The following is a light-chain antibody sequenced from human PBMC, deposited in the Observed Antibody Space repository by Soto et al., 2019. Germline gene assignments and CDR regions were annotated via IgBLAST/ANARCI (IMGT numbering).Light chain of an antibody. J-gene: IGLJ1*01. V-gene: IGLV2-23*01. CDR1: SSDVGSGNHHL. CDR2: EGS. Sequence: QSALTQPASVSGSPGQSITISCTGTSSDVGSGNHHLVSWFQQRPGKAPKVMIYEGSKRPSGVSNRFSGSKSGITASLTISGLQAEDEADYYCCSYAGSFKYVFGTGTKLTVL. CDR3: CSYAGSFKYV.